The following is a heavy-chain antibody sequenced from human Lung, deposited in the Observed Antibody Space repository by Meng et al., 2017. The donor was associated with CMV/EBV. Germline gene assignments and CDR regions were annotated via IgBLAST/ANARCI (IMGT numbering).Heavy chain of an antibody. D-gene: IGHD2-2*01. CDR3: ARGLGKGCSSIDCSVGKSDWFDP. V-gene: IGHV1-8*01. CDR1: GYRFSTYD. Sequence: SVKVSCXAFGYRFSTYDINWVRQAPGQGLEWVGWMNPHTGETGYPQKFQGRVTITRDTSINTAYMELRSLRSDDTGVYYCARGLGKGCSSIDCSVGKSDWFDPWGQGTLATVSS. CDR2: MNPHTGET. J-gene: IGHJ5*02.